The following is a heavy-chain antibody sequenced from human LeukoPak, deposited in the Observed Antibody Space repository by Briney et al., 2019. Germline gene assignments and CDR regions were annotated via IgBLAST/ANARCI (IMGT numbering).Heavy chain of an antibody. CDR1: GYTLTELS. D-gene: IGHD6-13*01. CDR2: FDSQEGAT. V-gene: IGHV1-24*01. CDR3: ATVLAGAGLDY. J-gene: IGHJ4*02. Sequence: ASVKVSCKVSGYTLTELSMHWIRQAPGKGLEWMGGFDSQEGATIYAQKFQGRVTMTEDTSTDTAYMELGSLRSEDTAVYYCATVLAGAGLDYWGQGTLVSVSS.